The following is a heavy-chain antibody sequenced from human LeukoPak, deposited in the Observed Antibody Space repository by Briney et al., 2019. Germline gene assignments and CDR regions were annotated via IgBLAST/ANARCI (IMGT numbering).Heavy chain of an antibody. J-gene: IGHJ3*02. V-gene: IGHV4-59*03. CDR3: ASSGGDSPFDI. CDR2: IYYSGNT. Sequence: SETLSLTCTVSGDSISSCYWTWIRQPPGKGLEWIGYIYYSGNTNYNPSLKSRVTISLDTSKNQFSLKLTSVTAADTAVYYCASSGGDSPFDIWGQGTMVTVSS. D-gene: IGHD2-21*02. CDR1: GDSISSCY.